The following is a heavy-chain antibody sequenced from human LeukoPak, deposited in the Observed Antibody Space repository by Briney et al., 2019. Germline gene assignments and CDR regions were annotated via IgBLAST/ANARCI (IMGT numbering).Heavy chain of an antibody. CDR2: IFHSGST. CDR3: ARVAGGGTGYCSSTSCSYYYYYGMDV. Sequence: SGTLSLTCAVSGGPISSGHWWTWVRQPPGKTLVWIGEIFHSGSTDYNPSLKSRVTISVDTSKNQFSLKLSSVTAADTAVYYCARVAGGGTGYCSSTSCSYYYYYGMDVWGQGTTVTVSS. J-gene: IGHJ6*02. CDR1: GGPISSGHW. V-gene: IGHV4-4*02. D-gene: IGHD2-2*01.